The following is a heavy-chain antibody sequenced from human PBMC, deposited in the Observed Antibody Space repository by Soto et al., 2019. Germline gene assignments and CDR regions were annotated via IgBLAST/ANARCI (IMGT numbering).Heavy chain of an antibody. J-gene: IGHJ5*02. CDR1: GFTFSSYS. V-gene: IGHV3-21*01. CDR3: ARENEEQLVLGGWFDP. D-gene: IGHD6-6*01. Sequence: EVQLVESGGGLVKPGGSLRLSCAASGFTFSSYSMNWVRQAPGKGLEWVSSISSSSSYIYYADSVKGRFTISRDNAKNLLYLQMNSLRAEDTAVYYCARENEEQLVLGGWFDPWGQGTLVTVSS. CDR2: ISSSSSYI.